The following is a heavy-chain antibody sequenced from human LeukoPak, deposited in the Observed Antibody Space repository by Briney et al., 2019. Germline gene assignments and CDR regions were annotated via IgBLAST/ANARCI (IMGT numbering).Heavy chain of an antibody. Sequence: GASVKVSCKASGYTFTSYGISWVRQAPGQGLEWMGWISAYNGNTNYAQKLQGRVTMTTDTSTSTAYMELSSLRSEDTAVYYCTRLGPAASKIVYFQHWGQGTLVTVSS. CDR1: GYTFTSYG. J-gene: IGHJ1*01. CDR3: TRLGPAASKIVYFQH. D-gene: IGHD2-2*01. CDR2: ISAYNGNT. V-gene: IGHV1-18*01.